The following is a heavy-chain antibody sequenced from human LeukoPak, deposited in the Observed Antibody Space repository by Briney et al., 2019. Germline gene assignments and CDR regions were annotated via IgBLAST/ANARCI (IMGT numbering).Heavy chain of an antibody. CDR1: GGSISSYY. D-gene: IGHD3-22*01. V-gene: IGHV4-4*07. J-gene: IGHJ4*02. CDR2: IYTTGST. Sequence: SETLSLTCTVSGGSISSYYWSWIRQPAGKGLEWIGRIYTTGSTDYNPSLKSRVTLSVDTSKNQFSLTLRSVTAADTAVYYCARDPIHYFGSSAYSSDDFWGQGTLVTISS. CDR3: ARDPIHYFGSSAYSSDDF.